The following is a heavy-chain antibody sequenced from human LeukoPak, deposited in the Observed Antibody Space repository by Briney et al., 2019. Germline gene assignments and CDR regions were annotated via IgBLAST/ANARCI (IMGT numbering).Heavy chain of an antibody. V-gene: IGHV4-34*01. Sequence: SETLSLTCAIYGGSFSGYYWSWIRQPPGKGLEWIGYIYHSGSTYYNPSLKSRVTISVDRSKNQFSLKLSSVTAADTAVYYCASSYYYDSSGSLDYWGQGTLVTVSS. CDR2: IYHSGST. CDR1: GGSFSGYY. D-gene: IGHD3-22*01. J-gene: IGHJ4*02. CDR3: ASSYYYDSSGSLDY.